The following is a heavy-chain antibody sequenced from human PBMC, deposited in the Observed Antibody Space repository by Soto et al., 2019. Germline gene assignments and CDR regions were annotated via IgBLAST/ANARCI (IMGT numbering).Heavy chain of an antibody. V-gene: IGHV3-23*01. D-gene: IGHD3-22*01. Sequence: GGSLRLSCAASGFIFGSFAMSWVRQTPGKGLEWVSCMSASGDSTYYADSVQGRFTISRDSSKNTLFLQMNSLRAEDTAVYYCAKNPRTSGYYYPDYWGQGTLVTVSS. CDR1: GFIFGSFA. CDR2: MSASGDST. J-gene: IGHJ4*02. CDR3: AKNPRTSGYYYPDY.